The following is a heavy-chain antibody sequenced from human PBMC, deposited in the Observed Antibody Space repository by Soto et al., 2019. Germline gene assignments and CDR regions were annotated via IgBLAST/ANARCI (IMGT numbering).Heavy chain of an antibody. Sequence: SETLSLTCTVSGGSISRGGYYWSWIRQHPGKGLEWIGYIYYSGSTYYNPSLKSRVTISVDTSKNQFSLKLSSVTAADTAVYYCARVDPGYCISTSCFYFDYWGQGTLVTVSS. CDR3: ARVDPGYCISTSCFYFDY. CDR1: GGSISRGGYY. V-gene: IGHV4-31*03. CDR2: IYYSGST. J-gene: IGHJ4*02. D-gene: IGHD2-2*01.